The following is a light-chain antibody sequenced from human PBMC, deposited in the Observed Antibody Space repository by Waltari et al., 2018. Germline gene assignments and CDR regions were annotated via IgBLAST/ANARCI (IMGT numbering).Light chain of an antibody. CDR3: QQSDSAPPT. Sequence: LPITQSPTSRSASGGARVPVPCRASQAICSCLNWYQQKPGKAPKLLIFGASSLQSGVPSRFSGSGSGTDFTLTISSLQPEDYATYYCQQSDSAPPTFGEGTKVEL. J-gene: IGKJ1*01. V-gene: IGKV1-39*01. CDR2: GAS. CDR1: QAICSC.